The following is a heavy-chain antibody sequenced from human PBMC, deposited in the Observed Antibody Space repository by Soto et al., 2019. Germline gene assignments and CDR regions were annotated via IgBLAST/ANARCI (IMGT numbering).Heavy chain of an antibody. Sequence: QVQLQQWGAGLLKPSETLSLTCAVYGGSFSGYYWSWIRQPPGKGLEWIGEINHSGSTNYNPSLKSRVTISVDTSKNQFSLKLSSVTAADTAVYYCACCEYSSSIRNFDYWGQGTLVTVSS. CDR2: INHSGST. J-gene: IGHJ4*02. CDR1: GGSFSGYY. CDR3: ACCEYSSSIRNFDY. D-gene: IGHD6-6*01. V-gene: IGHV4-34*01.